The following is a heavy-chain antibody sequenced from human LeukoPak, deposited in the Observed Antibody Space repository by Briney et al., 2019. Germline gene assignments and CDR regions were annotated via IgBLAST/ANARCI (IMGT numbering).Heavy chain of an antibody. CDR2: IHSGGTT. J-gene: IGHJ5*02. CDR1: GFTVSNNY. V-gene: IGHV3-53*01. CDR3: TKGSWFAP. Sequence: PGGSLRLSCAASGFTVSNNYMSWVHQAPGKGLEWVSVIHSGGTTNYADSVQGRFTISRDNSKNTMFLQMNSLRVEDTAVYYCTKGSWFAPWGQGTLVTVSS.